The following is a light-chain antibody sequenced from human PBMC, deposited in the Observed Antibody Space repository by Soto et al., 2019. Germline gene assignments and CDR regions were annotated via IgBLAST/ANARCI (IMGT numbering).Light chain of an antibody. CDR2: AAS. V-gene: IGKV1-39*01. J-gene: IGKJ1*01. CDR1: QSISSY. CDR3: QQANSTPWT. Sequence: DIQMTQSPSSLSASVGDRVSIPCRASQSISSYLNCYQQKPGKAPKLLIYAASSLQSGVPSRFSGSGSGTEFTLTISSLQPEDFATYYCQQANSTPWTFGQGTKVDI.